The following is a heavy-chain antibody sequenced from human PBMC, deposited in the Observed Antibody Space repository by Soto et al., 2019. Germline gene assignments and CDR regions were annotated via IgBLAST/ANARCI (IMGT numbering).Heavy chain of an antibody. Sequence: EVQLVQSGGGSVQPGGSLRLSCAASGFTFTNYWMHWVRQVPGKGLVWVSRIDGVGTGTSYSDSVRGRFTISRDNAENTMYLQMNSLRAGDTAVYYCTTVLEYWGQGTPVTVSS. V-gene: IGHV3-74*01. CDR2: IDGVGTGT. J-gene: IGHJ1*01. CDR1: GFTFTNYW. CDR3: TTVLEY. D-gene: IGHD3-3*01.